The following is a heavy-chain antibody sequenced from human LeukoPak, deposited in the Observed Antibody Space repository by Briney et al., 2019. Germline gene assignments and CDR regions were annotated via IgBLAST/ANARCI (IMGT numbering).Heavy chain of an antibody. J-gene: IGHJ5*02. Sequence: GESLKISCKGSGYRFTSYWIGWVRQLPGKGLEWMGIIYPGDSDTRYSPSFQGQVTISADKSISTAYLQWSSLKASDTAMYYCARRNYYFGSGSYYSPDNWFDPWGQGTLVTVSS. CDR1: GYRFTSYW. CDR2: IYPGDSDT. V-gene: IGHV5-51*01. D-gene: IGHD3-10*01. CDR3: ARRNYYFGSGSYYSPDNWFDP.